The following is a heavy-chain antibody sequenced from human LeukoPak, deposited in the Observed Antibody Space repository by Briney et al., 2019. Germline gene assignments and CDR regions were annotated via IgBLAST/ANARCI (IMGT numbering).Heavy chain of an antibody. CDR3: ASTALGEYFDWFHFDY. J-gene: IGHJ4*02. CDR1: GGSFSSYY. V-gene: IGHV4-59*01. CDR2: IYYSGST. Sequence: SETLSLTCAVYGGSFSSYYWSWIRQPPGKGLEWIGYIYYSGSTNYNPSLKSRVTISVDTSKNQFSLKLSSVTAADTAVYYCASTALGEYFDWFHFDYWGQGTLVTVSS. D-gene: IGHD3-9*01.